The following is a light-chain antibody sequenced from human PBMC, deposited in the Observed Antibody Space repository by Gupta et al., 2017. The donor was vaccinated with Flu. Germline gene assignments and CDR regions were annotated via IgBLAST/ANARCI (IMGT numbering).Light chain of an antibody. CDR1: QDINDY. V-gene: IGKV1-9*01. CDR2: SAS. J-gene: IGKJ2*01. CDR3: QQRNSYPYT. Sequence: DIQLTQSPSFLSASVGDRVSITCRASQDINDYLAWYQQKPGKAPKVLISSASTLLSGVPARFSGSGSGTEFTLTISSLQPEDFATYSCQQRNSYPYTFGQGTKLEI.